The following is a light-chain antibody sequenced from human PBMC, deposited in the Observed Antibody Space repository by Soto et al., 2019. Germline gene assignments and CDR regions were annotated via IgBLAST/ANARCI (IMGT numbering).Light chain of an antibody. J-gene: IGKJ4*01. V-gene: IGKV3-11*01. Sequence: EIVLTQSPATLSLSPGERATLSCRASQSGNSYLAWYQQKPGQAPRLLVYAASNRTTGSPPRFNGSGSGTDFTLTVRSLGAEDLATECYHHRGDCPLTFGGGTMVEVK. CDR2: AAS. CDR1: QSGNSY. CDR3: HHRGDCPLT.